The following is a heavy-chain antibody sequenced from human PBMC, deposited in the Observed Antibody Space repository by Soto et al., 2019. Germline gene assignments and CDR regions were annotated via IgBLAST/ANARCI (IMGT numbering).Heavy chain of an antibody. D-gene: IGHD3-10*01. V-gene: IGHV3-7*01. CDR2: IKQDGSEN. CDR3: ASAIYGSGRWWFDP. Sequence: GGSLRLSCAASGFTFSNYWMSWVRQAPGKGLEWVANIKQDGSENYYVDSVKGRFTTSRDNTKNSFYLQMNSLRAEDTAVYYCASAIYGSGRWWFDPWGQGTLVTVSS. J-gene: IGHJ5*02. CDR1: GFTFSNYW.